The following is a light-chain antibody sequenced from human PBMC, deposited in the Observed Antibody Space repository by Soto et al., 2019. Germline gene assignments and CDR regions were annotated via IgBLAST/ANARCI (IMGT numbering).Light chain of an antibody. J-gene: IGLJ1*01. Sequence: SALTQPASVSGSPGQSITISCTGTSSDVGGYNYVSWYQQHPGKAPKLMIYEVSNRPSGVSNRFSGSKSGNTASLTISGLQAEDEADYYCNSFPSSSTFVFGTGTNVTGL. CDR2: EVS. V-gene: IGLV2-14*01. CDR1: SSDVGGYNY. CDR3: NSFPSSSTFV.